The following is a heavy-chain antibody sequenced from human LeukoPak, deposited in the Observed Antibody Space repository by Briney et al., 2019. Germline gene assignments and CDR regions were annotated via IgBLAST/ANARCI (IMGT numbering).Heavy chain of an antibody. Sequence: GGSLRLSCAASGFTFSSYAMSWVRQAPGKGLEWVSAISGSGGSTYHADSVKGRFTISRDNSKNTLYLQMNSLRAEDTAVYSCAKGTPTGLWFGELLDSGGQGTLVTVSS. CDR2: ISGSGGST. CDR1: GFTFSSYA. V-gene: IGHV3-23*01. CDR3: AKGTPTGLWFGELLDS. D-gene: IGHD3-10*01. J-gene: IGHJ4*02.